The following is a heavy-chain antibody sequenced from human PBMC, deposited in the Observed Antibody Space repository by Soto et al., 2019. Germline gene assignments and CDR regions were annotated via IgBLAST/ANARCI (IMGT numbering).Heavy chain of an antibody. CDR2: FYYSENT. D-gene: IGHD5-18*01. CDR1: GGPITSSSYS. Sequence: PSETLSLTCAVSGGPITSSSYSWGWVRQPPGKGLEWIATFYYSENTHYNPSLKSRVTISVDTSKNQVSLKVNSVTAADTAVYYCARDHPHSYGVYYFDYWGQGTPVTVS. CDR3: ARDHPHSYGVYYFDY. V-gene: IGHV4-39*07. J-gene: IGHJ4*02.